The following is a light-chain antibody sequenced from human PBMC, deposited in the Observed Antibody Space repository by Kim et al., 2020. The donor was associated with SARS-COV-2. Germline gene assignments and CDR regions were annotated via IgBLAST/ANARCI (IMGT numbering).Light chain of an antibody. V-gene: IGKV3-15*01. CDR3: QQYNDRGT. Sequence: SVSRGERATFSCRASQSVSSDLAWYQQKPGQAPRLLIYGASSRATGVPARFSGSGAGTEFALTITSLQSEDFAVYYCQQYNDRGTFGQGTKVDIK. CDR2: GAS. CDR1: QSVSSD. J-gene: IGKJ1*01.